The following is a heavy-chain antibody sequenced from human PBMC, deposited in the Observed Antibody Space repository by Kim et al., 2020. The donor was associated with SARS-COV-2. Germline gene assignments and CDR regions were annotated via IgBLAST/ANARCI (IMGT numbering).Heavy chain of an antibody. J-gene: IGHJ6*02. CDR1: GFTFSSYA. D-gene: IGHD3-10*01. CDR2: ISGSGGST. Sequence: GGSLRLSCAASGFTFSSYAMSWVRQAPGKGLEWVSAISGSGGSTYYADSVKGRFTISRDNSKNTLYLQMNSLRAEDTAVYYCAKDQIWFGEPPFNYGMDVWGQGTTVTVSS. V-gene: IGHV3-23*01. CDR3: AKDQIWFGEPPFNYGMDV.